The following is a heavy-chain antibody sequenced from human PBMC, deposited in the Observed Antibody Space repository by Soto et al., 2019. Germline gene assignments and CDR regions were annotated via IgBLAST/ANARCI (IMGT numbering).Heavy chain of an antibody. CDR3: ARGNYDFLTGYYIEYFDY. J-gene: IGHJ4*02. CDR1: GGSNSTYY. CDR2: IYYSGST. V-gene: IGHV4-59*01. Sequence: QVQLQESGPGLVKPSETLSLTCTVSGGSNSTYYWSWIRQPPGKGLEWIGYIYYSGSTNYNPSLKSRVTISVDTSKNQFSLKLSSVTAADTAVYYCARGNYDFLTGYYIEYFDYWGQGTLVTVSS. D-gene: IGHD3-9*01.